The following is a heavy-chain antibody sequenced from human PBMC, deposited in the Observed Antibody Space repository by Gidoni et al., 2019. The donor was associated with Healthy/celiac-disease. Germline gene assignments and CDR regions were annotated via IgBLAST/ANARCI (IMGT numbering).Heavy chain of an antibody. CDR1: GGSISSGSYY. CDR3: ARGDSSGYYFLDY. D-gene: IGHD3-22*01. CDR2: IYTSGST. V-gene: IGHV4-61*02. Sequence: QVQLQESGPGLVKPSQTLSLTCTVSGGSISSGSYYWSWIRQPAGKGLEWIGRIYTSGSTNYNPSLKSRVTISVDTSKNQFSLKLSSVTAADTAVYYCARGDSSGYYFLDYWGQGTLVTVSS. J-gene: IGHJ4*02.